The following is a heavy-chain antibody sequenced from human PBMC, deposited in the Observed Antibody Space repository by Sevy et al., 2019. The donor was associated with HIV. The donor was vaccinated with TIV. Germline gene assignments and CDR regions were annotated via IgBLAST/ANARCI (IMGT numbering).Heavy chain of an antibody. CDR1: GGTFSSHA. J-gene: IGHJ6*02. CDR3: AREVVTMVRGVITEDYYYYYGMDV. Sequence: ASVKVSCKASGGTFSSHAISWVRQAPGQGLEWMGGIIPIFGTANYAQKFQGRVTITADESTSTAYMELSSLRSEDTAVYYCAREVVTMVRGVITEDYYYYYGMDVWGQGTTVTVSS. D-gene: IGHD3-10*01. V-gene: IGHV1-69*13. CDR2: IIPIFGTA.